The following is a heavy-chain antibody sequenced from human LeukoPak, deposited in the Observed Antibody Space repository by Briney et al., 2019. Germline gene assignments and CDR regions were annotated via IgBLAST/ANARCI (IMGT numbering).Heavy chain of an antibody. CDR2: IYYSGST. Sequence: SETLSLTCTVSGGSISSYYWSWIRRPPGKGLEWIGYIYYSGSTNYNPSLKSRVTISVDTSKNQFSLKLSSVTAADTAVYYCARVWSNGFDYWGQGTLVTVSS. V-gene: IGHV4-59*01. CDR1: GGSISSYY. J-gene: IGHJ4*02. D-gene: IGHD3-3*01. CDR3: ARVWSNGFDY.